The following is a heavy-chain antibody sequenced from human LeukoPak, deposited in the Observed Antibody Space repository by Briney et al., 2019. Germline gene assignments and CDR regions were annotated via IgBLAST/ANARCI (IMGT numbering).Heavy chain of an antibody. V-gene: IGHV3-23*01. Sequence: PGRSLRLSCVAPGFSFSDYAMSWVRQAPGEGLERVASITGSGDATFYGDSLRGRFTVSRDNSKNTLYVQMNSLSAEDTAVYYCAKLEKIGYCSSTSCKYFDYWGQGTLVTVSS. CDR3: AKLEKIGYCSSTSCKYFDY. J-gene: IGHJ4*02. CDR2: ITGSGDAT. CDR1: GFSFSDYA. D-gene: IGHD2-2*01.